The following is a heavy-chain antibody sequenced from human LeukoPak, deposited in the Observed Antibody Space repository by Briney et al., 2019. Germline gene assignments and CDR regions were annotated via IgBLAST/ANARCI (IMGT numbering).Heavy chain of an antibody. V-gene: IGHV4-59*11. Sequence: SETLSLTCTVSGGSISGHYWSWIRQPPGKALEWIGYIFYTGSAYYNPSLKSRVIISLDTSKNQFSLKLSSVTAADAAVYYCERYTSHVFDYWGQGTLVTVSS. J-gene: IGHJ4*02. CDR1: GGSISGHY. CDR3: ERYTSHVFDY. CDR2: IFYTGSA. D-gene: IGHD6-13*01.